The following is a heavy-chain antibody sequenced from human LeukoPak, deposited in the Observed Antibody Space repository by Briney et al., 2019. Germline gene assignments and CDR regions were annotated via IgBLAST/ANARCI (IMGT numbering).Heavy chain of an antibody. CDR1: GGSIRNQF. Sequence: SETLSLTCTVSGGSIRNQFWSWIRQSPGKGLEWIGYIYSSERVDYNPSLKSRVTMSVDTFKNEFSLSLTSVTAADTAVYYCVRHHGSWTDWYFDLWGRGTLVTVSS. J-gene: IGHJ2*01. CDR3: VRHHGSWTDWYFDL. V-gene: IGHV4-4*09. CDR2: IYSSERV. D-gene: IGHD6-13*01.